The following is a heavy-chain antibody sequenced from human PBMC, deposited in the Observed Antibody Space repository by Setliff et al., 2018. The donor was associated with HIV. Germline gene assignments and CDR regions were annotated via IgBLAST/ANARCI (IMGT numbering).Heavy chain of an antibody. Sequence: PSETLSLTCSVSGYSINTAYYWGWIRQSPGKGLEWIGGFHHSGSTHYNPSLKSRVTISGQTSNNQFSLQLTSVTAADTAVYYCARVVVERATIFDFWGQGTLVTVSS. V-gene: IGHV4-38-2*02. CDR3: ARVVVERATIFDF. CDR2: FHHSGST. CDR1: GYSINTAYY. D-gene: IGHD5-12*01. J-gene: IGHJ4*02.